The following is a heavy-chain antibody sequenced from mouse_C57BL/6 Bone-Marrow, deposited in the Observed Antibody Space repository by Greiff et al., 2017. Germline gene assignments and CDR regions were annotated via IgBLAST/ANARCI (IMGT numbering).Heavy chain of an antibody. CDR2: FYPGSGSI. V-gene: IGHV1-62-2*01. D-gene: IGHD2-3*01. Sequence: QVQLQQSGAELVKPGASVNLSCKASGYPFTEYTIHWVTQRSGQGLEWIGWFYPGSGSIKYNEKFKDKATLTADKSSSTVYMEISRLTSEDSAVYFCARHEEDGYYVPFAYWGQGTLVTVSA. CDR3: ARHEEDGYYVPFAY. CDR1: GYPFTEYT. J-gene: IGHJ3*01.